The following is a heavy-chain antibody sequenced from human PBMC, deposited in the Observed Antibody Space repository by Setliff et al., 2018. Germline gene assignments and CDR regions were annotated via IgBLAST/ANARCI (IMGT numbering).Heavy chain of an antibody. V-gene: IGHV3-72*01. CDR1: GFTFSDYS. CDR3: ARDVFDFRTGEGGP. J-gene: IGHJ5*02. Sequence: LRLSCETSGFTFSDYSFDWVRQAPGKGLEWVGRSRNKVSGGFIEYAASVKGRFTISRDDSKNSVFLQMNSLKTEDTAVYYCARDVFDFRTGEGGPWGQGTRVTAPQ. CDR2: SRNKVSGGFI. D-gene: IGHD3-3*01.